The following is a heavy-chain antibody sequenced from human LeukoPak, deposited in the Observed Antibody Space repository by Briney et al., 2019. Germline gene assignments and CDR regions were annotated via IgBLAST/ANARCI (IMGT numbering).Heavy chain of an antibody. CDR3: ARLRYTGTSQYYFDS. J-gene: IGHJ4*02. D-gene: IGHD1-26*01. CDR2: IYSKGTT. V-gene: IGHV4-4*07. Sequence: SETLSLTCAVSGDSVSSFYWSWVRQSAGKGLEWIGRIYSKGTTKYKLYLKSRVTISLDQSKNQFSLYLSSVTAADTAVYYCARLRYTGTSQYYFDSWGQGFLVTVSS. CDR1: GDSVSSFY.